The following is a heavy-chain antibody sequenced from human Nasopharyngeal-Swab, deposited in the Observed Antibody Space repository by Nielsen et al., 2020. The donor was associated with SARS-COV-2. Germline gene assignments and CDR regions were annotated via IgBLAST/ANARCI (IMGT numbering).Heavy chain of an antibody. V-gene: IGHV3-33*01. Sequence: GRQAPGKGLEWGAVIWYDGSNKYKADSVKGRFTNSRDNSKNTLYRQMNSRRAEDTAVYYGARVAPLAGSSGYYYYGMDVWGQGTTVTVSS. CDR3: ARVAPLAGSSGYYYYGMDV. CDR2: IWYDGSNK. D-gene: IGHD3-22*01. J-gene: IGHJ6*02.